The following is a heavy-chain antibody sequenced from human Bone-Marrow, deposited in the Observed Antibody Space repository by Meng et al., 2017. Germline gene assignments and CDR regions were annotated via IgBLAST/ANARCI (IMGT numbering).Heavy chain of an antibody. CDR3: ARDLGRYCSSTSCYHGYYYYGMDV. J-gene: IGHJ6*02. V-gene: IGHV4-59*01. CDR2: IYYSGST. CDR1: GGSISSYY. D-gene: IGHD2-2*01. Sequence: SETLSLTCTVSGGSISSYYWSWIRQPPGKGLEWIGYIYYSGSTNYNPSLKSRVTISVDTSKNQFSLKLSSVTAADTAVYYCARDLGRYCSSTSCYHGYYYYGMDVWGQGTTVTVSS.